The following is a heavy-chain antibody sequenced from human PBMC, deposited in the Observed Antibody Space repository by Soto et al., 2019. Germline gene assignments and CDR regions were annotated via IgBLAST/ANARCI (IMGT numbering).Heavy chain of an antibody. V-gene: IGHV1-69*01. CDR2: MNPIFGTP. J-gene: IGHJ6*02. CDR3: ARDPYSSGYYSIYYFGMDV. CDR1: GGTFSNYA. Sequence: QVQLVQSGAEVKKPGSSVKVSCKASGGTFSNYAFSWVRQAPGQGLEWMGGMNPIFGTPNYAQKFRGRVTITAHESTSTAYMELRSLRSEDTAVYYCARDPYSSGYYSIYYFGMDVWGQGTTVTVSS. D-gene: IGHD6-19*01.